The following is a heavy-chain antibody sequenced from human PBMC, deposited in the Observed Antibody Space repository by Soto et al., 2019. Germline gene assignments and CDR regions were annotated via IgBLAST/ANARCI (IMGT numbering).Heavy chain of an antibody. Sequence: SLRLSCAASGFTFSAYSMNWVRQAPGKGLEWVSSISSSSSSIYYADSVKGRFTISRDNAKTSLYLQMNSLRAEDTAVYYCARADYYDTSAYYFSGWFDPWGQGTLVTVSS. CDR1: GFTFSAYS. V-gene: IGHV3-21*01. J-gene: IGHJ5*02. CDR3: ARADYYDTSAYYFSGWFDP. D-gene: IGHD3-22*01. CDR2: ISSSSSSI.